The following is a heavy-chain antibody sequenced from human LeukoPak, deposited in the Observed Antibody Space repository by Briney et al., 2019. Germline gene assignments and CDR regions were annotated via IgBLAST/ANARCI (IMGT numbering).Heavy chain of an antibody. CDR2: ISSSSSYI. CDR3: ARGCGTSCYAFDY. J-gene: IGHJ4*02. D-gene: IGHD2-2*01. CDR1: GFTFSNAW. Sequence: GGSLRLSCAASGFTFSNAWMSWVRQAPGKGLEWVSSISSSSSYIYYADSVKGRFTISRDNAKNSLYLQMNSLRAEDTAVYYCARGCGTSCYAFDYWGQGTLVTVSS. V-gene: IGHV3-21*01.